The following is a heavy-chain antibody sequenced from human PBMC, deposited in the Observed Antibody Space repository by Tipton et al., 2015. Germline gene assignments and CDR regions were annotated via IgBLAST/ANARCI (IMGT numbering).Heavy chain of an antibody. V-gene: IGHV4-59*08. CDR2: IYYSGST. CDR3: ARQSGESSGWPSAFDI. J-gene: IGHJ3*02. CDR1: GDSINRYY. D-gene: IGHD6-19*01. Sequence: TLSLTCSVSGDSINRYYWSWIRQPPGKGLEWIGYIYYSGSTNYNPSLKSRVTISVDTSKNQFSLKLSSVTAADTAVYYCARQSGESSGWPSAFDIWGQGTMVTVSS.